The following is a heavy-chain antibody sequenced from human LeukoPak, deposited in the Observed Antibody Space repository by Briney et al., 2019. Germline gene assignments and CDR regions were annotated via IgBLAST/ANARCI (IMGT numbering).Heavy chain of an antibody. CDR2: ISSSGSTI. J-gene: IGHJ4*02. CDR1: GFTFSSYE. Sequence: GGSLRLSCAASGFTFSSYEMNWVRQAPGKGLEWVSYISSSGSTIYYADSVKGRFTISRDNAKNSLYLQMNSLRAEDTAVYYCAKDPPYYYDSSGYEGGDYWGQGTLVTVSS. D-gene: IGHD3-22*01. V-gene: IGHV3-48*03. CDR3: AKDPPYYYDSSGYEGGDY.